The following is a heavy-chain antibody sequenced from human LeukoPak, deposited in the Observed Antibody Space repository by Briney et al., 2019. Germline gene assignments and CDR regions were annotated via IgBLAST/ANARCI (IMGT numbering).Heavy chain of an antibody. J-gene: IGHJ6*02. V-gene: IGHV1-69*13. CDR2: IIPIFGTA. D-gene: IGHD3-10*01. Sequence: SVNVSCKASGGTFSSYAISWVRQAPGQGLEWMGGIIPIFGTANYAQKFQGRVTITADESTSTAYMELSSLRSEDTAVYYCARGPLWFGELSDVWGQGTTVTVSS. CDR3: ARGPLWFGELSDV. CDR1: GGTFSSYA.